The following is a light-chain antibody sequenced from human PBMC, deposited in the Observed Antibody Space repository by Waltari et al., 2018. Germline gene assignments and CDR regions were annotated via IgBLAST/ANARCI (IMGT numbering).Light chain of an antibody. V-gene: IGKV3-15*01. J-gene: IGKJ5*01. Sequence: EVVMTQSPATLSVSPGERASLPCRASQSIATNLAWYQQKPGQPPRLLVYEASTRAPSIPARFKGSGSGTEFTLTISSLQSEDSAVYYCQQYNRWPPITFGQGTRLEI. CDR3: QQYNRWPPIT. CDR2: EAS. CDR1: QSIATN.